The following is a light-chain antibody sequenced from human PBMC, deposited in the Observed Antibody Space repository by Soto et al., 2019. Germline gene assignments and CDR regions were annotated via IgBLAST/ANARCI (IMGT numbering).Light chain of an antibody. V-gene: IGKV1-5*01. CDR1: QSISSW. CDR3: QQNNSYSWR. J-gene: IGKJ1*01. CDR2: DAS. Sequence: DIQMTQSPSTLSASVGDRVTITCRASQSISSWLAWYQQKPGKAPKLLIYDASSLESGVPSRFSGSGSGTEFTPAISSLQPNDFATYYGQQNNSYSWRYGQGTTVEIK.